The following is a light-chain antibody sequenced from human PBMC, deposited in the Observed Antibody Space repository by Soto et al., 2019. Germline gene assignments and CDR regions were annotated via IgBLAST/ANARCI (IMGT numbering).Light chain of an antibody. J-gene: IGKJ5*01. CDR3: QLSYSTHSIT. CDR1: QSISSY. Sequence: DIQMTQSPSSLSASVGDRVTITCRASQSISSYLNWYQQKPGKAPKLLIYAASSLQSGVPSRFSGSGSGTDFTLTISSLQPEDFATYYCQLSYSTHSITFGQGTRLEIK. V-gene: IGKV1-39*01. CDR2: AAS.